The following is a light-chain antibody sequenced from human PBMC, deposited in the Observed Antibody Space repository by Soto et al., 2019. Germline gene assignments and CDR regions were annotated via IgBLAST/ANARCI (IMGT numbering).Light chain of an antibody. CDR3: QQYKGIPYT. CDR2: KAS. CDR1: QSISSW. V-gene: IGKV1-5*03. Sequence: DMQMTQSPSTLSASVGDRVTITCRASQSISSWLAWYQQKPGKAPKLLIYKASSLESGVPSRFSGSGSGTEFTLTISSLQPDDFATYYCQQYKGIPYTFGQGTKLEIK. J-gene: IGKJ2*01.